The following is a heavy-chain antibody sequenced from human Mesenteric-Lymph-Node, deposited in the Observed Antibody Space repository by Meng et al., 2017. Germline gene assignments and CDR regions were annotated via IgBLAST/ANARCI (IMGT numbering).Heavy chain of an antibody. V-gene: IGHV1-46*01. CDR1: GYTFTSYY. D-gene: IGHD3-22*01. CDR2: INPSGGST. CDR3: ARAAPIVVVISTPDFDY. Sequence: ASVKVSCKASGYTFTSYYMHWVRQAPGQGLEWMGIINPSGGSTSYAQKFQGRVTMTRDTSTSTVYMELSSLRSEDTAVYYCARAAPIVVVISTPDFDYWGQGTLVPSPQ. J-gene: IGHJ4*02.